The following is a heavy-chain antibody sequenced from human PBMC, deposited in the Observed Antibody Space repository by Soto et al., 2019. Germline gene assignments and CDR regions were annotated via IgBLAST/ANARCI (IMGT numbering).Heavy chain of an antibody. CDR2: IKSKTDGETT. V-gene: IGHV3-15*01. D-gene: IGHD4-17*01. Sequence: PLGSLRLSCAASGFTFSNAWMSWVRQAPGKGLEWVGRIKSKTDGETTDYVAPVKGRFIISRDDSKNTLYLQINSLKTEDTAVYYCSGPRPDYGHWAYWGQGTLVTVSS. CDR1: GFTFSNAW. J-gene: IGHJ4*02. CDR3: SGPRPDYGHWAY.